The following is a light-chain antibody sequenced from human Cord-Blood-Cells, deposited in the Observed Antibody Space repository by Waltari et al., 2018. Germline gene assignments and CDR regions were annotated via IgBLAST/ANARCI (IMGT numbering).Light chain of an antibody. CDR2: EGS. V-gene: IGLV2-23*01. Sequence: QSALTQPASVSGSPGQSITISCTGTSSDVGSYNLVSWYQQHPGKAPKLMIYEGSKRPSGVSNRCAGSKSGNTAALTISGLEAEDEADYCCCSYAGSSTYVFGTGTKVTVL. CDR3: CSYAGSSTYV. J-gene: IGLJ1*01. CDR1: SSDVGSYNL.